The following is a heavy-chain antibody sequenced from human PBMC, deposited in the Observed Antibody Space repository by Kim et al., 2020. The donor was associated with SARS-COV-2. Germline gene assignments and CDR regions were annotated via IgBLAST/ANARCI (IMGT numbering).Heavy chain of an antibody. J-gene: IGHJ4*02. CDR1: GFTFDDYA. Sequence: GGSLRVSCAASGFTFDDYAMHWVRQAPGKGLEWVSGISWNSGSIGYADSVKGRFTISRDNAKNSLYLQMNSLRAEDTALYYCAIGGITMVRGVTALVDYWGQGTLVTVSS. D-gene: IGHD3-10*01. CDR3: AIGGITMVRGVTALVDY. CDR2: ISWNSGSI. V-gene: IGHV3-9*01.